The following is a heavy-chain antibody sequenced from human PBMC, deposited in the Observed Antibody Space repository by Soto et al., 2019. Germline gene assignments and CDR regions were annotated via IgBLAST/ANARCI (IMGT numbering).Heavy chain of an antibody. CDR1: GFTFSSYS. CDR3: AREGGMITFGGVIVRVSGMDV. J-gene: IGHJ6*02. D-gene: IGHD3-16*02. V-gene: IGHV3-21*01. CDR2: ISSGASYI. Sequence: EVQLVESGGGLVKPGGSLRLSCAASGFTFSSYSMNWVRQAPGQGLEWVSSISSGASYIYYAESVKGRFTISRDNAKISLCLQMNSLRAEDTAVYYCAREGGMITFGGVIVRVSGMDVWGQGTTVTVSS.